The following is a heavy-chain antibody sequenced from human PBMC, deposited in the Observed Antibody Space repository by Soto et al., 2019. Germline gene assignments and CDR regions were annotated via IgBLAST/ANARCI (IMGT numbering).Heavy chain of an antibody. V-gene: IGHV3-7*01. Sequence: GGSLRLSCAASGFTFNNYWMSWVRQAPGKGLKWVANLNQDGSQNFFVDSLKGRFTISRDNAKKSVFLQMNSLRVEDTAVYYCARIGYSSSSFDYWGQGTQVTVSS. D-gene: IGHD6-6*01. CDR1: GFTFNNYW. CDR3: ARIGYSSSSFDY. CDR2: LNQDGSQN. J-gene: IGHJ4*02.